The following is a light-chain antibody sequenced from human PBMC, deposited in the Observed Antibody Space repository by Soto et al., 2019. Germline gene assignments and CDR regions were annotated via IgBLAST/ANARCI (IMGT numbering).Light chain of an antibody. CDR1: QGLKF. Sequence: DIQMTQSPSSVSASVGDTVTITCRASQGLKFLAWYQQKPGKAPRLLIYEATNLQSGVPPRFSGSGSGTDFTLTISSLQPEDFATYFCQQSYSNPQLTFGGGTKVEIK. CDR2: EAT. J-gene: IGKJ4*01. V-gene: IGKV1-12*01. CDR3: QQSYSNPQLT.